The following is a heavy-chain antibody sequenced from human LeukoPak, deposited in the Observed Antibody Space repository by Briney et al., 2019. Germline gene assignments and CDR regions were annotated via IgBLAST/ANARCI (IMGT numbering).Heavy chain of an antibody. D-gene: IGHD5-12*01. J-gene: IGHJ4*02. V-gene: IGHV3-53*01. CDR1: GFTVSSNY. Sequence: PGGSLRLSCTASGFTVSSNYVSWVRQAPGKGLEWLSVIYSGGNTYYADSVKGRFTIPRDNSKNTVYLQMNSLRAEDTAVYYCAKGGVDPHPIYWGRGTLVTVSS. CDR2: IYSGGNT. CDR3: AKGGVDPHPIY.